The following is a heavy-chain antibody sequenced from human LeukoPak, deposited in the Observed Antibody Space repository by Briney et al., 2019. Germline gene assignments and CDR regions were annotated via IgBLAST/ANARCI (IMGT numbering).Heavy chain of an antibody. CDR2: IYNGVNT. J-gene: IGHJ5*02. CDR1: GASVSSASY. CDR3: ARSRAFNSGAFDP. V-gene: IGHV4-61*01. Sequence: SETLSLTCTVSGASVSSASYWTWIRQPPGKGVAWIAHIYNGVNTNYNPSLKSRVTISVDTSKNQFSLRLNSVTAADTAVYYCARSRAFNSGAFDPWGQGSLVTVSS. D-gene: IGHD1-26*01.